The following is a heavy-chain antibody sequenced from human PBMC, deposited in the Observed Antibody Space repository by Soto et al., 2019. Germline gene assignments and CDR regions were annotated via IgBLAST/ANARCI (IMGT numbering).Heavy chain of an antibody. CDR2: IKQDGSEK. CDR3: ARDGARIAVAGPPSWFDP. D-gene: IGHD6-19*01. Sequence: SGGSLRLSCAASGFTFSSYWMSWVRQAPGKGLEWVANIKQDGSEKYYVDSVKGRFTISRDNAKNSLYLQMNSLRAEDTAVYYCARDGARIAVAGPPSWFDPWGQGTLVTVSS. J-gene: IGHJ5*02. V-gene: IGHV3-7*03. CDR1: GFTFSSYW.